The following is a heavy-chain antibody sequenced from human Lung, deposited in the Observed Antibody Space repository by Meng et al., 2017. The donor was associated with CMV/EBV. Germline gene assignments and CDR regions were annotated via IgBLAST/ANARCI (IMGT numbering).Heavy chain of an antibody. CDR1: GESFSGYS. J-gene: IGHJ4*02. D-gene: IGHD1-14*01. CDR3: ARTLPPARGHRLDY. V-gene: IGHV4-34*01. Sequence: SETLSLXXAVHGESFSGYSWSWIRQPPGKGLEWIGEISHSGITNYNPSLKSRVTISLDTSKNQFSLKLNSVAAADTAVFYRARTLPPARGHRLDYWGQGTLVTVSS. CDR2: ISHSGIT.